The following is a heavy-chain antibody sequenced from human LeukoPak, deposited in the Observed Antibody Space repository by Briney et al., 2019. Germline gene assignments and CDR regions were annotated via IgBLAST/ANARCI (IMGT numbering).Heavy chain of an antibody. Sequence: GESLKISCKGSGYSFTSYWIGWVRQMPGKGLEWMGLIYPGDSDTRYSPSFQGQVTISADKSISTAYLQWSSLKASDTAMYYCARRYSSSWYGYYFDYWGQGTLVTVFS. CDR3: ARRYSSSWYGYYFDY. CDR2: IYPGDSDT. J-gene: IGHJ4*02. CDR1: GYSFTSYW. D-gene: IGHD6-13*01. V-gene: IGHV5-51*01.